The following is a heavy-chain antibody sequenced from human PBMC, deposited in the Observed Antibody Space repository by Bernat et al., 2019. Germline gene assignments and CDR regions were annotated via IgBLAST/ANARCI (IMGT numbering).Heavy chain of an antibody. CDR3: AGGRDFDY. J-gene: IGHJ4*02. CDR1: GFTFSSYG. CDR2: ISYDGSNK. Sequence: QVQLVESGGGVVQPGRSLRLSCAASGFTFSSYGMHWVRQAPGKGLEWVAVISYDGSNKYYADSVKGRFTISRDNSKNTLYLKMNSLRAEDTAVYYCAGGRDFDYWGQGTLVTVSS. V-gene: IGHV3-30*03. D-gene: IGHD3-16*01.